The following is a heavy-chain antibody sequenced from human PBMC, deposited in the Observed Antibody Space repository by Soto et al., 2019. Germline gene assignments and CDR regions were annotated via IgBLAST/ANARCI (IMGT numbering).Heavy chain of an antibody. CDR3: ATLLSYDYGDQGDYYYYYGMDV. J-gene: IGHJ6*02. Sequence: QLQLQESGPGLVKPSETLSLTCTVSGGSISSSSYYWGWIRQPPGKGLEWIGSIYYSGSTYYNPSHKSRVTISVDTSKNQFSLKLSSVTAADTAVYYCATLLSYDYGDQGDYYYYYGMDVWGQGTTVTVSS. D-gene: IGHD4-17*01. V-gene: IGHV4-39*01. CDR1: GGSISSSSYY. CDR2: IYYSGST.